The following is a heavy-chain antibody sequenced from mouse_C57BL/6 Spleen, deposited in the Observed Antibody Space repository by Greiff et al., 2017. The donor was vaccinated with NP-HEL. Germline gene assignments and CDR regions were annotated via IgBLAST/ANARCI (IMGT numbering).Heavy chain of an antibody. CDR3: ARLLYYGSSYRYFDV. Sequence: EVKLMESGGGLVQPGGSLKLSCAASGFTFSDYYMYWVRQTPEKRLEWVAYISNGGGSTYYPDTVKGRFTISRDNAKNPLYLQMSRLKSEDTAMYYCARLLYYGSSYRYFDVWGTGTTVTVSS. CDR2: ISNGGGST. V-gene: IGHV5-12*01. CDR1: GFTFSDYY. D-gene: IGHD1-1*01. J-gene: IGHJ1*03.